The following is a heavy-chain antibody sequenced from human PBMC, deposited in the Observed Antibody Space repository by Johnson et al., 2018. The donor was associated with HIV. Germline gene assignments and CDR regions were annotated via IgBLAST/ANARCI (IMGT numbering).Heavy chain of an antibody. D-gene: IGHD6-13*01. Sequence: EVQLLESGGGLVQPGVSLRLSCAASGFTFSSYAMSWVRPAPGTGLEWVSALSGSGGSTYYADSVKGLFTIARDNSKNTLYLQMNSLRAEDTAFYYCARGFHHSTSWTDDFDIWGQGTMVTVSS. V-gene: IGHV3-23*01. CDR1: GFTFSSYA. CDR3: ARGFHHSTSWTDDFDI. J-gene: IGHJ3*02. CDR2: LSGSGGST.